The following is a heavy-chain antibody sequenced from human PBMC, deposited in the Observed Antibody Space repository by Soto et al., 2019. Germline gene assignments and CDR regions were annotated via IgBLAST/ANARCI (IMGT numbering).Heavy chain of an antibody. CDR3: ARDSDSDGYNYYYYYMDG. CDR1: GGSISSYY. J-gene: IGHJ6*03. D-gene: IGHD5-18*01. Sequence: SETLSLTCTVSGGSISSYYWSWIRQPPGKGLEWIGYIYYSGSTNYNPSLKSRVTISVDTSKNQFSLKLSSVTAADTAVYYCARDSDSDGYNYYYYYMDGWGKGTTVTVSS. V-gene: IGHV4-59*01. CDR2: IYYSGST.